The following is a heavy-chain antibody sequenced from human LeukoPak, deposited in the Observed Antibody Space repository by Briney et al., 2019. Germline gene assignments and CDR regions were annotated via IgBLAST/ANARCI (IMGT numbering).Heavy chain of an antibody. CDR1: GGTFISYA. V-gene: IGHV1-69*13. J-gene: IGHJ4*02. CDR3: ARDGPGSPSGSYYMFDY. CDR2: IIPIFGTA. Sequence: ASVKVSCKASGGTFISYAISWVRQAPGQGLKWMGGIIPIFGTANYAQKFQGRVTITADESTSTAYMELSSLRSEDTAVYYCARDGPGSPSGSYYMFDYWGQGTLVTVSS. D-gene: IGHD1-26*01.